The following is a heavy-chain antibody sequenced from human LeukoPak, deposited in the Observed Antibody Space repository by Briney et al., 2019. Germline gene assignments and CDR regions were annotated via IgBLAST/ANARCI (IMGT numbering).Heavy chain of an antibody. Sequence: PSETLSLTCTVSGGSISSYYWSWIRQPPGKGLEWIGYIYYSGSTNYNPSLKSRVTISVDTSKNQFSLKLSSVTAADTAVYYCARGEGYYYGSGSYYCDWFDPWGQGTLVTVSS. D-gene: IGHD3-10*01. CDR3: ARGEGYYYGSGSYYCDWFDP. V-gene: IGHV4-59*01. CDR2: IYYSGST. J-gene: IGHJ5*02. CDR1: GGSISSYY.